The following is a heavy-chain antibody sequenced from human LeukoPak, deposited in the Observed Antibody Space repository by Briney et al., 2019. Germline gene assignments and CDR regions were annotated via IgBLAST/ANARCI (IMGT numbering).Heavy chain of an antibody. J-gene: IGHJ4*02. D-gene: IGHD4-17*01. V-gene: IGHV1-2*02. Sequence: ASVKGSCKASGYTFTGYYMHWVRQAPGQGLEWMGWINPNSGGTNYAQKFQGRVTMTRDTSISTAYMELSRLRSDDTAVYYCASSTVTTRIDDYWGQGTLVTVSS. CDR1: GYTFTGYY. CDR2: INPNSGGT. CDR3: ASSTVTTRIDDY.